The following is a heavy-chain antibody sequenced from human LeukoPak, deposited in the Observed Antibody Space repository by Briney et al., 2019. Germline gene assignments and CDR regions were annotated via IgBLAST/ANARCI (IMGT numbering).Heavy chain of an antibody. CDR2: IKQDGSEK. D-gene: IGHD3-22*01. J-gene: IGHJ4*02. Sequence: GGSLRLSCAASGFTFSRYWMSWVRQAPGKGREGVANIKQDGSEKYYVDSVKGRFTIYRDNAKNSLYLQMNSLRAEDTAVYYCAREGYDSSGYYPTDYWGQGTLVTVSS. V-gene: IGHV3-7*01. CDR3: AREGYDSSGYYPTDY. CDR1: GFTFSRYW.